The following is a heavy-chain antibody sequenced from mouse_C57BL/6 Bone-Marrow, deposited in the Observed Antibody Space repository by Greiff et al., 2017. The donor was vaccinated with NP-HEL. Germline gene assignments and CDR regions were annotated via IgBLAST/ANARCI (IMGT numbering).Heavy chain of an antibody. J-gene: IGHJ4*01. D-gene: IGHD2-4*01. Sequence: VQLQQSGAELVRPGASVKLSCTASGFNIKDYYMHWVKQRPEQGLEWIGRIDPEDGDTEYAPKFQGKATMTADTSSNTAYLPLRSLTSEDTAVYYCTTYYDPGGYAMDYWGQGTSVTVSS. CDR2: IDPEDGDT. CDR1: GFNIKDYY. V-gene: IGHV14-1*01. CDR3: TTYYDPGGYAMDY.